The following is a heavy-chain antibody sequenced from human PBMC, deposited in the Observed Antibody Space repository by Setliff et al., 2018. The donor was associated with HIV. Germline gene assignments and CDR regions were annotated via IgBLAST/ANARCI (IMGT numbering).Heavy chain of an antibody. V-gene: IGHV1-3*01. Sequence: ASVKVSCKASGYTFTSYAMHWVRQAPGQSLEWMGWINAGNGNTKYSQNFQGRVTFTSDTSASTAYMQLTSLRSADTAVYYCTTNIAARPEGGFDFWGQGTLVTVSS. CDR2: INAGNGNT. CDR1: GYTFTSYA. J-gene: IGHJ4*02. D-gene: IGHD6-6*01. CDR3: TTNIAARPEGGFDF.